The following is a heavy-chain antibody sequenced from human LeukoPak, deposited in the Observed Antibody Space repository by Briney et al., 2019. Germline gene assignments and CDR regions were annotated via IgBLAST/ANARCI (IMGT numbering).Heavy chain of an antibody. D-gene: IGHD6-19*01. CDR2: TIPILGVA. CDR3: ARDNSIGWRPYYFDY. CDR1: GGTFSRYA. V-gene: IGHV1-69*04. J-gene: IGHJ4*02. Sequence: SVKVSCKASGGTFSRYAISWVRQTPGQGLEWMGRTIPILGVANYAQKFQGRLTITADKSTTTAYMSLSSLRSEDTAVCYCARDNSIGWRPYYFDYWGQGTLVTVSS.